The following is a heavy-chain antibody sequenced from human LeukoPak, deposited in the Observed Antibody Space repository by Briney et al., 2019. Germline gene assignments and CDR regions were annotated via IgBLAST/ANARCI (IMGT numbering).Heavy chain of an antibody. CDR1: GGSISSSSYY. CDR2: IYYSGST. D-gene: IGHD6-13*01. J-gene: IGHJ5*02. V-gene: IGHV4-39*01. CDR3: ARIYSSSWFLNWFDP. Sequence: SETLSLTCTVSGGSISSSSYYWGWFRQPPGTGLEWIGSIYYSGSTYYNPSLKSRVTISVDTSKNQFSLKLNSVTAADTAVYYCARIYSSSWFLNWFDPWGQGTLVTVSS.